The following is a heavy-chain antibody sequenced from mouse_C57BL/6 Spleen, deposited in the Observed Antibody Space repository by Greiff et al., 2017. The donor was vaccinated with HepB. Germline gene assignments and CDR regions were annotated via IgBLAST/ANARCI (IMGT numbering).Heavy chain of an antibody. CDR2: IDPSDSYT. V-gene: IGHV1-69*01. D-gene: IGHD1-1*01. CDR1: GCTFTSYW. J-gene: IGHJ2*01. Sequence: QVQLQQPGAELVMPGASVKLSCKASGCTFTSYWMPWVKQRPGQGLEWIGEIDPSDSYTNYNQKFKGKSTLTVDKSSSTAYMQLSSLTSEDSAVYYCARLDYGSSYFDYWGQGTTLTVSS. CDR3: ARLDYGSSYFDY.